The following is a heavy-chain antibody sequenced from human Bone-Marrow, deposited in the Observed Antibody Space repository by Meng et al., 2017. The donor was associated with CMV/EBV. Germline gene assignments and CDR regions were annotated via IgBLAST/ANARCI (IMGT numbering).Heavy chain of an antibody. Sequence: GESLKISCAASGFTVSSNYMSWVRQAPGKGLEWVSCISSSGGSTYYTDSVNGRFTISRANSKNTLYLDMSGLRGDDTAVYYCAKDSRWRHNNNWNGLGVWGQGTTVTVSS. V-gene: IGHV3-23*01. J-gene: IGHJ6*02. CDR1: GFTVSSNY. CDR3: AKDSRWRHNNNWNGLGV. CDR2: ISSSGGST. D-gene: IGHD1-1*01.